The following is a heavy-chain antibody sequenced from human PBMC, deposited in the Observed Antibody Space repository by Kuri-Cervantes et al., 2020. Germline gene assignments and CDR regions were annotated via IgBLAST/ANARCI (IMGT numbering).Heavy chain of an antibody. J-gene: IGHJ5*02. D-gene: IGHD3-10*01. CDR1: GFTFSSYA. CDR2: ISGSGGST. CDR3: AKRAGGDWFDP. V-gene: IGHV3-23*01. Sequence: GESLKISCAASGFTFSSYAMSWVRQAPGKGLEWVSAISGSGGSTYYADSVKGRFTTSRDNSKNTLYLQMNSLRAEDTAVYYCAKRAGGDWFDPWGQGTLVTVSS.